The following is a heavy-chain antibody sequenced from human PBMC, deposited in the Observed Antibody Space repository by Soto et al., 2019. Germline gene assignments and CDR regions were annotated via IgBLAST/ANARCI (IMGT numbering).Heavy chain of an antibody. CDR3: ARDRSNWAFDY. V-gene: IGHV4-31*03. D-gene: IGHD7-27*01. CDR1: GGSISSSGYY. J-gene: IGHJ4*02. Sequence: QVQLQESGPGLVKPSQTLSLTCTVSGGSISSSGYYWSWIRQLPGKGLEWIGYIYSSGSTYYNPALKSRVTISVDTSKNQFSLKLSSVTAADTAVYYCARDRSNWAFDYWGQGTLVTVSS. CDR2: IYSSGST.